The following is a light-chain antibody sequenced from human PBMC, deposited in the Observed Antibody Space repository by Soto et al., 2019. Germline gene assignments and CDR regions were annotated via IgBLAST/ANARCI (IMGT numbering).Light chain of an antibody. CDR2: SND. J-gene: IGLJ2*01. V-gene: IGLV1-44*01. CDR1: RSSIGSNT. Sequence: SVLTQPPSASGTPGQRVTISCSGSRSSIGSNTVNWYQQVPGTAPKLLIYSNDQRPSGVPDRFSGSKSGTSASLAISGLQSEDEAVYICAAWDDSLNGLVFGGGTKLTVL. CDR3: AAWDDSLNGLV.